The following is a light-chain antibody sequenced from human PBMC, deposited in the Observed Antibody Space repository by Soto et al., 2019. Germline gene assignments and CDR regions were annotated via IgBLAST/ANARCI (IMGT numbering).Light chain of an antibody. CDR3: AAWDDSLKGWV. V-gene: IGLV1-44*01. J-gene: IGLJ3*02. CDR1: SSNIGSET. CDR2: ANN. Sequence: QSVLTQPPSASGTPGQRVTISCSGSSSNIGSETVNWYQQVPETAPKLLIYANNQRPSGVPDRFSVSKSGTSASLAIGGLQSEDEADYYCAAWDDSLKGWVFGGGTKLTVL.